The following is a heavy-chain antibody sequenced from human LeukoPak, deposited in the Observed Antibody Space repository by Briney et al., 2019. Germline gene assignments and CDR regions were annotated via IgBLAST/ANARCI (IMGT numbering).Heavy chain of an antibody. Sequence: STSSYYWGWVRQPPGKGLEWMGIIYPGDSDTRYSPSLQGQVTISADKSISTAYLQWSSLKASGTAMYYCARCWELPCSFDYWGQGTLVTVSS. CDR3: ARCWELPCSFDY. V-gene: IGHV5-51*01. CDR2: IYPGDSDT. D-gene: IGHD1-26*01. CDR1: STSSYY. J-gene: IGHJ4*02.